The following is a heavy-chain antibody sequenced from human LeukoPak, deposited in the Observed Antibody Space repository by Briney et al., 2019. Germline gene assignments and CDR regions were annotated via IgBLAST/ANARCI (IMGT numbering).Heavy chain of an antibody. D-gene: IGHD3-22*01. Sequence: SETLSLTCTVSGYSISSGYYWGWIRQPPGKGLEWIGSIYHSGSTYYNPSLKSRVTISVDTSKNQFSLKLSSVTAADTAVYYCARAYISNDSSGYYYGNWGQGTLVTVSS. CDR3: ARAYISNDSSGYYYGN. V-gene: IGHV4-38-2*02. CDR2: IYHSGST. J-gene: IGHJ4*02. CDR1: GYSISSGYY.